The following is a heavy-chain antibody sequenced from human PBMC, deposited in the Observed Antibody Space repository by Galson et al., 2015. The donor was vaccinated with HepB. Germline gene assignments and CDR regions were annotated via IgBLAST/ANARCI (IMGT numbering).Heavy chain of an antibody. D-gene: IGHD2-15*01. CDR2: IGAGGNI. V-gene: IGHV3-69-1*01. Sequence: SLRLSCAGSGSFSNFHLNWVRQAPGKGLEWVSYIGAGGNIYYADSVRGRFTISRDNAKNSLYLQMNSLRAEDTAVYHCATDQDWAFDIWGQGTMVSVSS. CDR1: GSFSNFH. J-gene: IGHJ3*02. CDR3: ATDQDWAFDI.